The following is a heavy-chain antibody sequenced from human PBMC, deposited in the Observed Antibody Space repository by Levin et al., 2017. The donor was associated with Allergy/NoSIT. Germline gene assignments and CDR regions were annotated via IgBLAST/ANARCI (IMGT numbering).Heavy chain of an antibody. CDR1: GYSFTSYW. D-gene: IGHD6-13*01. J-gene: IGHJ3*02. CDR3: ARSGYSSSWYATPVDAFDS. V-gene: IGHV5-51*01. CDR2: IYPGDSDT. Sequence: GESLKISCKGSGYSFTSYWIGWVRQMPGKGLEWMGIIYPGDSDTRYSPSFQGQVTISADKSISTAYLQWSSLKASDTAMYYCARSGYSSSWYATPVDAFDSWGQGTMVTVSS.